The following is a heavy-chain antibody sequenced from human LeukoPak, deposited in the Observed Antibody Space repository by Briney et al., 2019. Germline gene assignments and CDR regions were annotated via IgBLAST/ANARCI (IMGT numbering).Heavy chain of an antibody. CDR3: ARGRMAGTYVFDY. CDR2: INAGNGNT. V-gene: IGHV1-3*01. J-gene: IGHJ4*02. D-gene: IGHD6-19*01. Sequence: ASVKVSCKASGYTFTSYAMHWVRQAPGQGLEWMGWINAGNGNTKYSQKFQGRVTITADESTSTAYMELTSLRSEDTAVYYCARGRMAGTYVFDYWGQGTLVTVSS. CDR1: GYTFTSYA.